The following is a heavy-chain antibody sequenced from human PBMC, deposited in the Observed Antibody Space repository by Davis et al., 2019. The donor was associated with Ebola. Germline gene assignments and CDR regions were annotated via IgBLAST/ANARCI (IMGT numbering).Heavy chain of an antibody. V-gene: IGHV3-11*06. J-gene: IGHJ5*02. D-gene: IGHD3-22*01. CDR2: INSSSSYT. Sequence: GESLKISCAASGFTFSDYYMSWIRQAPGKGLEWVSYINSSSSYTNYADSVKGRFTASRDNAKNSLYLQMNSLRAEDTAAYYCARDRDYYDSSAYHPRGWFDLWGQGTLVTVSS. CDR1: GFTFSDYY. CDR3: ARDRDYYDSSAYHPRGWFDL.